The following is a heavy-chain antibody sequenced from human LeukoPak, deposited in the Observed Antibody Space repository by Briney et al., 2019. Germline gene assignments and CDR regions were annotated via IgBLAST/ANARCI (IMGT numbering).Heavy chain of an antibody. CDR2: IWCNGDNK. V-gene: IGHV3-33*01. J-gene: IGHJ4*02. CDR1: GFSFSNYG. CDR3: ARDRVPLGAAEGEFDY. Sequence: SGGSLRLSCAASGFSFSNYGMHWVRQAPGKGLEWVAVIWCNGDNKYYADSVKGRFTISRDNSKNTLYLQMNSLRAEDTAVYYCARDRVPLGAAEGEFDYWGQGTLVTVSS. D-gene: IGHD6-13*01.